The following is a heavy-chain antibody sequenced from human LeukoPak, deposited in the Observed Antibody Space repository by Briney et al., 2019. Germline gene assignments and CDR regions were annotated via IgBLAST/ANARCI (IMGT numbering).Heavy chain of an antibody. J-gene: IGHJ6*03. Sequence: SETPSLTCTVSGGSINLYYWSWIRQPPGKGLEWIAYISYSGSTKYSPSLKNRITISVDTSKNQLSLKLSSVTAADTAVYYCARVGLGSGSSSGNYYYMDVWGKGTTVTVSS. D-gene: IGHD3-10*01. V-gene: IGHV4-59*01. CDR3: ARVGLGSGSSSGNYYYMDV. CDR2: ISYSGST. CDR1: GGSINLYY.